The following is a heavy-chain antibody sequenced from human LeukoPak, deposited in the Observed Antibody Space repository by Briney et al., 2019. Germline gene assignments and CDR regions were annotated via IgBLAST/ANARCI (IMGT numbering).Heavy chain of an antibody. Sequence: GASVKVSCKASGYSFTSYHMHWVRQAPGQGLEWMGIINPSGGSTSYAQKFQGRVTMTRDMSTSTVYMELSSLRSEDTAVYYCARGEDTAMVTAGLLDYWGQGTLVTVSS. CDR3: ARGEDTAMVTAGLLDY. J-gene: IGHJ4*02. CDR1: GYSFTSYH. V-gene: IGHV1-46*01. D-gene: IGHD5-18*01. CDR2: INPSGGST.